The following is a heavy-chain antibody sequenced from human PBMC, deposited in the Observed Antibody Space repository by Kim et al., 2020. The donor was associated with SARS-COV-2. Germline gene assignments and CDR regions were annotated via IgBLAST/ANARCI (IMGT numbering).Heavy chain of an antibody. V-gene: IGHV3-13*01. CDR3: ARGARRNPHAEVPADMTAFDI. Sequence: GGSLRLSCAASGFTFSSYDMHWVRQAPGKGLEWVSAIGTAGDTYYPAAAKGGFTISRANAKNSLYLQMNSMRAGDTAVYYCARGARRNPHAEVPADMTAFDIWGQGTMVTVSS. CDR2: IGTAGDT. J-gene: IGHJ3*02. D-gene: IGHD2-2*01. CDR1: GFTFSSYD.